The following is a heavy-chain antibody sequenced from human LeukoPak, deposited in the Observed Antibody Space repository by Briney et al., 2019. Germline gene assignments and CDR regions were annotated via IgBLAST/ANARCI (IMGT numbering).Heavy chain of an antibody. D-gene: IGHD1-7*01. CDR3: ARGNWNYGVD. V-gene: IGHV4-59*08. CDR2: IYYSGST. CDR1: GGSISSYY. J-gene: IGHJ4*02. Sequence: SETLSLTCTVSGGSISSYYWSWIRQPPGKGLEWIGYIYYSGSTYYNPSLKSRVTISVDTSKNQFSLKLSSVTAADTAVYYCARGNWNYGVDWGQGTLVTVSS.